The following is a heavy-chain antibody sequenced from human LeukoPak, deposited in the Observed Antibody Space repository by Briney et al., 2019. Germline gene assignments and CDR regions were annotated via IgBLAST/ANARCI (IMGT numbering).Heavy chain of an antibody. J-gene: IGHJ5*02. CDR3: ARSRRVSNWFDP. CDR1: GGSISSYY. Sequence: SETLSLTCTVSGGSISSYYWSLIRQPPGKGLEWIGYIYYSGSTNYNPSLKSRVTISVDTSKNQFSLKLSSVTAADTAVYYCARSRRVSNWFDPWGQGTLVTVSS. V-gene: IGHV4-59*01. CDR2: IYYSGST.